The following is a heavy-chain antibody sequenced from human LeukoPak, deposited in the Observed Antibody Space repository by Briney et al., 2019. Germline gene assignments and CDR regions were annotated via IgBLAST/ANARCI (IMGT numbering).Heavy chain of an antibody. D-gene: IGHD7-27*01. J-gene: IGHJ4*02. CDR1: GYTFTSYG. Sequence: GASVKVSCKASGYTFTSYGISWVRQAPGQRLEWMGWINADNGNTKYSQRFQGRVTITRNTSASTAYMELSSLRTEDTAIYYCAKLAAPQTGPFDYWGQGTLVTVSS. V-gene: IGHV1-18*01. CDR2: INADNGNT. CDR3: AKLAAPQTGPFDY.